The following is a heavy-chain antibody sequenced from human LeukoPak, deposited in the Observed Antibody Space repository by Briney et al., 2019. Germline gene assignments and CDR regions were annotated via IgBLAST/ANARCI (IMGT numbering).Heavy chain of an antibody. CDR1: GGSFSGYY. CDR3: AKLGGYRILDY. V-gene: IGHV4-34*01. J-gene: IGHJ4*02. D-gene: IGHD2/OR15-2a*01. Sequence: SETLSLTCAVYGGSFSGYYWSWIRQPPGKGLEWIGEINHSGSTNYNPSLKSRVTISVDTSKNQFSLKLSSVTAADTAVYYCAKLGGYRILDYWGQGTLVTVSS. CDR2: INHSGST.